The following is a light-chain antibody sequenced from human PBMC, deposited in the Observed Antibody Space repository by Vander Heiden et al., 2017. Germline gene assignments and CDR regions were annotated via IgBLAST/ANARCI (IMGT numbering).Light chain of an antibody. CDR3: QQDNSYPWT. V-gene: IGKV1-5*03. J-gene: IGKJ1*01. CDR2: KAS. Sequence: DIQMTQSPSTLSASVGDRVTITCRASQSISNWLAWYQQKPGKAPKLLIYKASSLEGGVPSRFSGSGSGTEFTLTISSLQPDDFATYYCQQDNSYPWTFGQGTKVXIK. CDR1: QSISNW.